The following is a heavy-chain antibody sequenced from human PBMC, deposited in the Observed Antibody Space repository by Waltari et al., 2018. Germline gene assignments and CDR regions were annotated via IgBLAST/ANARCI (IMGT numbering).Heavy chain of an antibody. V-gene: IGHV3-33*03. CDR3: AKDAFGNTYLDY. J-gene: IGHJ4*02. CDR2: TWSDGSVE. CDR1: GFSLSNVG. D-gene: IGHD3-10*01. Sequence: QVQLVESGGGVVQPGKPLSLSWLASGFSLSNVGMHWVRQTPGRGLEWVALTWSDGSVEYYADSVRGRFTVSRDNSKNILYLDMDSLRVDDTATYYCAKDAFGNTYLDYWGQGTLVTVSS.